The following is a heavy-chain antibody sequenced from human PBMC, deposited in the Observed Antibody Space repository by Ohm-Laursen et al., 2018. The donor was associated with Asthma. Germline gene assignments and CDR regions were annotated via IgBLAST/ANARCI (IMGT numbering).Heavy chain of an antibody. CDR2: ISATGGST. D-gene: IGHD6-19*01. Sequence: SLRLSCTASGLAFSTYFMSWVRQAPGKGLEWVSTISATGGSTFYADSVKGRFIISRDNSKNTLYLQMHSLRAEDTAIYYCAKEGHSSGYCGAYDIWGQGTMVTVSS. CDR3: AKEGHSSGYCGAYDI. CDR1: GLAFSTYF. J-gene: IGHJ3*02. V-gene: IGHV3-23*01.